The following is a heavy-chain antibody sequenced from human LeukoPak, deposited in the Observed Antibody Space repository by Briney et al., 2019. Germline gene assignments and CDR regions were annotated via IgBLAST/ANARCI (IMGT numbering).Heavy chain of an antibody. Sequence: GGSLRLSCAASGFTFSSYEMNWVRQAPGKGLEWVAFIRYDGSNKYYADSVKGRFTISRDNSKNTLYLQMNSLGAEDTAVYYCAKDRNERRGYSYGTGGYWGQGTLVTVSS. CDR1: GFTFSSYE. CDR3: AKDRNERRGYSYGTGGY. V-gene: IGHV3-30*02. CDR2: IRYDGSNK. J-gene: IGHJ4*02. D-gene: IGHD5-18*01.